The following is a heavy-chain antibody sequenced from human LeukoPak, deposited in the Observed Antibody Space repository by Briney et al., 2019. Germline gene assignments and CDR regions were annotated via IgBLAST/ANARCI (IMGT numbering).Heavy chain of an antibody. Sequence: SVKVSCKASGGTFSSYAISWVRQAPGQGLEWMGGIIPIFGTANYAQKFQGRVTITTDESTSTAYMELSSLRSEDTAVYYCARVISSRGWLQTENWFDPWGQETLVTVSS. CDR3: ARVISSRGWLQTENWFDP. D-gene: IGHD5-24*01. J-gene: IGHJ5*02. V-gene: IGHV1-69*05. CDR1: GGTFSSYA. CDR2: IIPIFGTA.